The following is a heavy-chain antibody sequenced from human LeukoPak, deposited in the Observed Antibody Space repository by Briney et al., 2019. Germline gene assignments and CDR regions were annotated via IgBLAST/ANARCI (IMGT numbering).Heavy chain of an antibody. Sequence: PSETLSLTCTVSGGSISSGGYYWSWIRQHPGKGLEWIGYIYYGGSTYYNPSLKSRVTISVDTSKNQFSLKLSSVTAADTVVYYCARVRGLRFLEWLRNYYYYMDVWGKGTTVTVSS. D-gene: IGHD3-3*01. CDR1: GGSISSGGYY. CDR3: ARVRGLRFLEWLRNYYYYMDV. CDR2: IYYGGST. V-gene: IGHV4-31*03. J-gene: IGHJ6*03.